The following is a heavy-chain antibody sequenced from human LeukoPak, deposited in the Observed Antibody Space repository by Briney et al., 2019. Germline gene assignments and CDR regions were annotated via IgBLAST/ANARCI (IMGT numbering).Heavy chain of an antibody. D-gene: IGHD3-3*01. J-gene: IGHJ3*02. Sequence: ASVKVSCKASGYTFTGYYIHWVRQAPGQGLEWMGWINPDTDGTKHAQKFQGRVTMTRDTSITTAYMEVSRLTSDDTAVYYCTRPITIFGVVQDAFDIWGQGTMVTVSS. V-gene: IGHV1-2*02. CDR1: GYTFTGYY. CDR2: INPDTDGT. CDR3: TRPITIFGVVQDAFDI.